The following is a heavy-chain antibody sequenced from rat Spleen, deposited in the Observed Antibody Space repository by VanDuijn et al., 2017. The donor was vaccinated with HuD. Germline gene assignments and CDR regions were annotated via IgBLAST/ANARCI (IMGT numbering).Heavy chain of an antibody. J-gene: IGHJ2*01. CDR2: INMDSSKI. CDR3: ARRHYGYADYFDY. V-gene: IGHV4-2*01. D-gene: IGHD1-7*01. Sequence: EVQLVESDGGLVQPGRSLKLSCAASGFNFNDYWMGWVRQAPGKGLEWIGEINMDSSKINYIPSLRDKFTISRDNAKSTLSLQMDSLRSEDTATYYCARRHYGYADYFDYWGQGVMVTVSS. CDR1: GFNFNDYW.